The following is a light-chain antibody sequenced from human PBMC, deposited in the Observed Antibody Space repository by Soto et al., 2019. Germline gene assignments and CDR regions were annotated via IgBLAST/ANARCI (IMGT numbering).Light chain of an antibody. V-gene: IGKV3-15*01. CDR1: QSVSSN. CDR2: GAS. CDR3: QQYDSWPRT. Sequence: EIVMTQSPPTLSVSPGERATLSCRASQSVSSNLAWYQQKPGQAPRLLIYGASTRDTGIPAKFSGGGSGTEFTLTISSLQSEDFAVYHCQQYDSWPRTFGQGTKVDI. J-gene: IGKJ1*01.